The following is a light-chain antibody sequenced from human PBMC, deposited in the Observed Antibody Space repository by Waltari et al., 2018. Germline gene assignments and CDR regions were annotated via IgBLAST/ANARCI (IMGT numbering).Light chain of an antibody. CDR2: AAS. J-gene: IGKJ1*01. CDR3: QQSGTSPRT. V-gene: IGKV3-20*01. Sequence: IVLTQSPGTLSLSPGERATLSCRASQSFSSSFLAWYQQKPGQAPRLLIYAASNRATGGPDRFSGSGSGTDFTLTISRLESEDVAVYYCQQSGTSPRTFGPGTKVEIK. CDR1: QSFSSSF.